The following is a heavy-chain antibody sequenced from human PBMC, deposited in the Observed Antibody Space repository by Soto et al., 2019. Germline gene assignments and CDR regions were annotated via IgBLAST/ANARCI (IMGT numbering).Heavy chain of an antibody. Sequence: ASVKVSCKASDYTFFTYGITWLPQAPGQVLEGMGGISTYDGNTDYAQKVQGRVTMTTDTSTRTAYMELRSLRSDDTAVYYCARKSSSSSWFDPWGQGTLVTVSS. J-gene: IGHJ5*02. CDR1: DYTFFTYG. CDR3: ARKSSSSSWFDP. CDR2: ISTYDGNT. D-gene: IGHD6-6*01. V-gene: IGHV1-18*01.